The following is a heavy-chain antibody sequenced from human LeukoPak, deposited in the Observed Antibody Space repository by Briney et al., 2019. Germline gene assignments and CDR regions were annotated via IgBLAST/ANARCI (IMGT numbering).Heavy chain of an antibody. CDR3: ARDPYDSSGYPMGY. D-gene: IGHD3-22*01. CDR2: ISYDASNK. Sequence: GGSLRLSCAASGFTFRSYAVHWVRQAPGKGLEWVAGISYDASNKCYADSVKGRFTISRDNSKNTLSLQMNSLRAEDTAVYYCARDPYDSSGYPMGYWGQGTLVTVSS. V-gene: IGHV3-30-3*01. J-gene: IGHJ4*02. CDR1: GFTFRSYA.